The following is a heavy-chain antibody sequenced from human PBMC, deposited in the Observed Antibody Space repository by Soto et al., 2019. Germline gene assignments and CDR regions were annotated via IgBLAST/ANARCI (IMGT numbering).Heavy chain of an antibody. J-gene: IGHJ4*02. CDR2: INPSGART. V-gene: IGHV1-46*03. D-gene: IGHD5-12*01. CDR1: GYTFTSYQ. CDR3: ARPSNLWWLPTIAPSSFDY. Sequence: ASVKVSCKASGYTFTSYQMHWVRQAPGQGLEWMGVINPSGARTNNAQKFQGRVTMTRDTSTSTVYMELSSLRSEDTAVYYCARPSNLWWLPTIAPSSFDYWGQGTLVTVSS.